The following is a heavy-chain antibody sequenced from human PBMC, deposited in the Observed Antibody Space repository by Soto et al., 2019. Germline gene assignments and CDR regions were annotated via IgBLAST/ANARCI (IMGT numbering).Heavy chain of an antibody. V-gene: IGHV4-39*01. CDR1: GASISGSYYY. J-gene: IGHJ4*01. CDR3: ATSQKGYNWNYFDH. Sequence: PSETLSVTCAVSGASISGSYYYWAWLRQSPGKGPEWIGSVFYTGFTSYNPSLESRVSVSVDTSKSQFSLKLSAVTAADTAVYYCATSQKGYNWNYFDHWGHGALVTVSS. D-gene: IGHD1-20*01. CDR2: VFYTGFT.